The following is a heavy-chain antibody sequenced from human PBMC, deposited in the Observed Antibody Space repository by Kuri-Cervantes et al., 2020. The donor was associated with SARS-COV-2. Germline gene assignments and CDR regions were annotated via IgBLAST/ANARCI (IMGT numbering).Heavy chain of an antibody. J-gene: IGHJ4*02. CDR1: GGSISSYH. CDR2: IYTSGST. D-gene: IGHD3-3*01. V-gene: IGHV4-4*07. Sequence: ESLKISCTVSGGSISSYHWSWIRQPAGKGLEWIGRIYTSGSTNYNPSLKSRVTMSVGASKNQFSLKLNSATAADTAVYYCARGTYTYYDFWRGPYFDYWGQGNLVTVSS. CDR3: ARGTYTYYDFWRGPYFDY.